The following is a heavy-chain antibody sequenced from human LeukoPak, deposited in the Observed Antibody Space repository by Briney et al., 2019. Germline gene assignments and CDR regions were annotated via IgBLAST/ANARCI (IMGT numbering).Heavy chain of an antibody. D-gene: IGHD5-18*01. CDR3: ARDRGSRRYNNGYSEY. CDR1: GFTFSSYT. V-gene: IGHV3-21*01. CDR2: ISNSGSYI. Sequence: GGSLRLSCAASGFTFSSYTINWVRQAPGKGLEWVSTISNSGSYIYYVDSVKGRFTVSRDNAKNSLYLQMKSLRAEDTAVYYCARDRGSRRYNNGYSEYWGQGTLVTVSS. J-gene: IGHJ4*02.